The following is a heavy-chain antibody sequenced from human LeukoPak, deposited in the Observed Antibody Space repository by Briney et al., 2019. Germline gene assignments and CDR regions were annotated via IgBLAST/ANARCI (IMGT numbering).Heavy chain of an antibody. J-gene: IGHJ3*02. Sequence: GGSLRLSCAASGFTFSSYAMSWVRQAPGKGLEWVSTIRGSGVSTYYAESVKGRFTISRDNSKNTLYLQMNSRRAEDTGVYYCAKDPHDDYVDAVDIWGQGTMVTVSS. V-gene: IGHV3-23*01. D-gene: IGHD3-16*01. CDR1: GFTFSSYA. CDR3: AKDPHDDYVDAVDI. CDR2: IRGSGVST.